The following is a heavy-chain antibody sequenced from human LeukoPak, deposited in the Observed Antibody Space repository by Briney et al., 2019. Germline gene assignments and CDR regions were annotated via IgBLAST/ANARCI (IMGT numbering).Heavy chain of an antibody. CDR3: ARGTGYYNWFDP. J-gene: IGHJ5*02. CDR2: IIPILGMA. CDR1: GGTFSSYA. D-gene: IGHD3/OR15-3a*01. V-gene: IGHV1-69*04. Sequence: SVKVSCKASGGTFSSYAISWVRQAPGQGLEWMGRIIPILGMANYAQKFQGRVTITADKSTSTAYMELSSLRSEDTAVYYCARGTGYYNWFDPWGQGTLVTVSS.